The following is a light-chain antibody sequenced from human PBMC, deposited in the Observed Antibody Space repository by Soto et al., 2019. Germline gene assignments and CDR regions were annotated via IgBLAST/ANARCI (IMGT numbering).Light chain of an antibody. CDR3: QQYASYLLT. Sequence: EIVLTQSPGTLSLSPGERATLSCRASQSVTSSYLAWYQQIPGQAPRLLMYNADTRATGIPDRFSGSGSGTDFTLTISRLEPEYFAVYYCQQYASYLLTFGGGTKLEIK. CDR2: NAD. V-gene: IGKV3-20*01. CDR1: QSVTSSY. J-gene: IGKJ4*01.